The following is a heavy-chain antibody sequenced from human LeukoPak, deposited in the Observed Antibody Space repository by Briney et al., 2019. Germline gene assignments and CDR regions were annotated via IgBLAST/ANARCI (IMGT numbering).Heavy chain of an antibody. Sequence: GGSLRLSCAASGFTFSSCAISWVRQAPGKGPEWVSAISGSGGSTYYADSVKGRFTISRDNSKNTLYLQMNSLRAEDTAVYYCAGDYFENSGYYLFVYWGQGTLVTVSS. V-gene: IGHV3-23*01. J-gene: IGHJ4*02. D-gene: IGHD3-22*01. CDR3: AGDYFENSGYYLFVY. CDR2: ISGSGGST. CDR1: GFTFSSCA.